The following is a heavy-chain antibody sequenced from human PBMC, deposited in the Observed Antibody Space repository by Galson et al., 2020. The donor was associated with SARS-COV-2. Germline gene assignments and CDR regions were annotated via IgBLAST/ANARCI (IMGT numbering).Heavy chain of an antibody. D-gene: IGHD3-16*01. CDR3: ARFSFDPVWGSYFDY. CDR1: GGSFSGYY. CDR2: VIHPGNT. J-gene: IGHJ4*02. V-gene: IGHV4-34*12. Sequence: SQASETLSLTCAVYGGSFSGYYWSWVRQPPGKGLECLGQVIHPGNTTYLPSLKPRVSISVDMSKKQFSLRLTSVTAADTAMYDCARFSFDPVWGSYFDYWGQGSPVIVSS.